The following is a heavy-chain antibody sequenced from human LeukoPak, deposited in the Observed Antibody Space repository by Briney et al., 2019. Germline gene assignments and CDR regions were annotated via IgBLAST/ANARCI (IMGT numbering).Heavy chain of an antibody. J-gene: IGHJ3*02. CDR2: IYYSGST. Sequence: PSETLSLTCTVSGGSISSYYWNWIRQPPGKGLEWIGDIYYSGSTNYNPSLKSRVTISVDTSKNQFSLKLSSVTAADTAVYYCARDLLSEDAFDIWGQGTMVTVSS. V-gene: IGHV4-59*01. CDR1: GGSISSYY. CDR3: ARDLLSEDAFDI.